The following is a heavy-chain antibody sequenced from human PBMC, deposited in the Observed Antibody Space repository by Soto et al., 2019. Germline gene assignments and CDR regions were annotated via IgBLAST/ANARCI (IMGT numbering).Heavy chain of an antibody. V-gene: IGHV3-23*01. Sequence: GGSLRLSCAASGFTFSSYAMSWVRQAPGKGLEWVSAISGSGGSTYYADSVKGRFTISRDNSKNTLYLQMNSLRAEDTAVYYCAKDLGRMGFLEWHKPSGWFDPWGQGTLVTVSS. CDR3: AKDLGRMGFLEWHKPSGWFDP. D-gene: IGHD3-3*01. CDR2: ISGSGGST. J-gene: IGHJ5*02. CDR1: GFTFSSYA.